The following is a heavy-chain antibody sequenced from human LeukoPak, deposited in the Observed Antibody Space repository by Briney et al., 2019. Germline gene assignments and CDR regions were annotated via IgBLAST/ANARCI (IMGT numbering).Heavy chain of an antibody. CDR2: IYYSGST. V-gene: IGHV4-59*01. D-gene: IGHD2-2*02. Sequence: SETLSLTCTVSGGSISSYYWSWIRPPPGKGLEWIGYIYYSGSTNYNPSLKSRVTISVDTSKNQFSLKLSSVTAADTAVYYCARGRPNCSSTSCYTNYWGQGTLVTVSS. CDR3: ARGRPNCSSTSCYTNY. CDR1: GGSISSYY. J-gene: IGHJ4*02.